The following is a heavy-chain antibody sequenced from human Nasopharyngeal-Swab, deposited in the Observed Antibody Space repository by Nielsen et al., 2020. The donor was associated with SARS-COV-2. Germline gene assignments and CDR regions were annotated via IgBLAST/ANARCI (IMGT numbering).Heavy chain of an antibody. J-gene: IGHJ4*02. CDR1: GFTFSSYS. CDR2: ISSSSSYI. Sequence: GESLKISCAASGFTFSSYSMNWVRQAPGKGLEWVSSISSSSSYIYYADSVKGRFTISRDNAKNSLYLQMNSLRAEDTAVYYCARDQVATIDYWGQGTLVTVSS. V-gene: IGHV3-21*01. CDR3: ARDQVATIDY. D-gene: IGHD2-15*01.